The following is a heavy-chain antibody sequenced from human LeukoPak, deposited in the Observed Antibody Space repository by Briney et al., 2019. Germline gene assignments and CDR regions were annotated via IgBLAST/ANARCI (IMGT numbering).Heavy chain of an antibody. Sequence: GGSLRLSCAASGFTFSSDWMSWVRQAPGKGLEWVANIKQDGSEKYYVDSVKGRFTSSRDNAKNSRDLQMNSLRAEDIAVYYGARDSPPYVSGGYNSSYFDYWGREPWSPSPQ. CDR1: GFTFSSDW. J-gene: IGHJ4*02. V-gene: IGHV3-7*01. D-gene: IGHD3-22*01. CDR2: IKQDGSEK. CDR3: ARDSPPYVSGGYNSSYFDY.